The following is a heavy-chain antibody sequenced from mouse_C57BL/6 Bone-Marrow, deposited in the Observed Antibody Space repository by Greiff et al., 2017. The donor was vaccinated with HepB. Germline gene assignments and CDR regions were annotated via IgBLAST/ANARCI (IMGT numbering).Heavy chain of an antibody. CDR2: IDPSDSYT. Sequence: QVQLQQSGAELVMPGASVKLSCKASGYTFTSYWMHWVKQRPGQGLEWIGEIDPSDSYTNYNQKFKGKSTLTVDKSSSTAYMQLSSLTSEDSAVYYCAGSNYAWFAYWGQGTLVTVSA. CDR3: AGSNYAWFAY. J-gene: IGHJ3*01. D-gene: IGHD2-5*01. V-gene: IGHV1-69*01. CDR1: GYTFTSYW.